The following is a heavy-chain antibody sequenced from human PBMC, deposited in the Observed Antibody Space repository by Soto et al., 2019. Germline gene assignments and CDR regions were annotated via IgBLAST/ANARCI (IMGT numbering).Heavy chain of an antibody. CDR1: GFTFSSYG. CDR3: ASVIDSYWYFDL. J-gene: IGHJ2*01. V-gene: IGHV3-33*01. CDR2: IWYDGSNK. Sequence: QVQLVESGGGVVQPGRSLRLSCAASGFTFSSYGMHWVRQAPGKGLEWVAVIWYDGSNKYYADSVKGRFTISRDNSKNTLYLQMNSLRAEDTAVYYCASVIDSYWYFDLWGRGTLVTVSS. D-gene: IGHD3-16*02.